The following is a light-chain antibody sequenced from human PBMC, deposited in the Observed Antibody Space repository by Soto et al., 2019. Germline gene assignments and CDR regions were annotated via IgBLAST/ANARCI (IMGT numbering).Light chain of an antibody. V-gene: IGKV1-39*01. CDR2: AAS. Sequence: DIQMTQSPSSLSASVGDRVTIPCRASQSISRYLNWYQQKPVTAPKLLIYAASSLHYEVPSRFSGSGSGTDFTLTISSLQPEDFATYYCQQSYSTPFTFGPGTKVDLK. CDR3: QQSYSTPFT. CDR1: QSISRY. J-gene: IGKJ3*01.